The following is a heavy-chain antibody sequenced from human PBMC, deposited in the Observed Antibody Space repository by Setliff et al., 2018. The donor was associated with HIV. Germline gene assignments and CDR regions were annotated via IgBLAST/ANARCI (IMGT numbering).Heavy chain of an antibody. Sequence: GASLKISCRGSGYSFFSYWIAWVRQMPGKGLEWMGLIYPGDSDTKYSPSFQGQVTISVDKSINTAYLQWNSLKASDTGMYYCARREAGNLDWYFDLWGRGAQVTVSS. D-gene: IGHD1-1*01. J-gene: IGHJ2*01. CDR1: GYSFFSYW. CDR2: IYPGDSDT. V-gene: IGHV5-51*01. CDR3: ARREAGNLDWYFDL.